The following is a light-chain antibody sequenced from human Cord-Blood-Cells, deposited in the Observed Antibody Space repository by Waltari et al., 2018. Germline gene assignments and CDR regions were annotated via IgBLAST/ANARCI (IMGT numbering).Light chain of an antibody. CDR3: QQRKT. CDR2: DAS. CDR1: QSVSSY. J-gene: IGKJ1*01. V-gene: IGKV3-11*01. Sequence: EIVLTQSPDTLSLSQGERATLSCRASQSVSSYFACYHQKPGQAPRRLIYDASKRATGIPARFSGSGSGTDFTLTISSLEPEDFAVYYCQQRKTFGQGTKVEIK.